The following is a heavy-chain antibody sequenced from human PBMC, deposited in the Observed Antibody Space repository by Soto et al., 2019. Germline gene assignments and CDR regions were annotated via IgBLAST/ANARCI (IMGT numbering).Heavy chain of an antibody. CDR3: ASVYYYDSSGVL. CDR2: IYYSGST. D-gene: IGHD3-22*01. V-gene: IGHV4-39*01. J-gene: IGHJ4*02. CDR1: GGSISSSSYY. Sequence: SETLSLTCTVSGGSISSSSYYWGLIRQPPGKGLEWIGSIYYSGSTYYNPSLKSRVTISVDTSKNQFSLKLSSVTAADTAVYYCASVYYYDSSGVLWGQGTLVTVSS.